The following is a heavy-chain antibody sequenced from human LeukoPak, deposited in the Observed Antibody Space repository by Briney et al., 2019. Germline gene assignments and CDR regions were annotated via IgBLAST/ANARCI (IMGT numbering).Heavy chain of an antibody. CDR1: GYTFTSYD. D-gene: IGHD5-12*01. Sequence: WASVKVSCKASGYTFTSYDINWVRQATGQGLEWMGWMNPNSGNTGYAQKFQGRVTMTRNTSISTAYMELSSLRSEDTAVYYCARGMRYTLARPKPSDYWGQGTLVTVSS. CDR2: MNPNSGNT. J-gene: IGHJ4*02. V-gene: IGHV1-8*01. CDR3: ARGMRYTLARPKPSDY.